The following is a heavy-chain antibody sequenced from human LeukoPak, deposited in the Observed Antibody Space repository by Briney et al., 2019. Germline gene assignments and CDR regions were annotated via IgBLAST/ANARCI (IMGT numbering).Heavy chain of an antibody. D-gene: IGHD6-19*01. CDR3: AGDRNSDWYSPLDY. CDR2: ITATGDTA. J-gene: IGHJ4*02. CDR1: GFTFTKCA. V-gene: IGHV3-23*01. Sequence: GGSLRLSCVASGFTFTKCAMSWIRQAPGKGLEWVALITATGDTAYYADSVKGRFTISRDNSMNTVYMQMDSLRAEDTAIYYCAGDRNSDWYSPLDYWGQGSQVTVSS.